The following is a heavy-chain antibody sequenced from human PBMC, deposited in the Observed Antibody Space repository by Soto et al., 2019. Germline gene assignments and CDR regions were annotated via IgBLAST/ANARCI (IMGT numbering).Heavy chain of an antibody. CDR3: AKDWGSGWFRSYFDS. J-gene: IGHJ4*02. V-gene: IGHV3-23*01. Sequence: EVQLLESGGGLVQPGGSLRLSCAASGFIFNTYGMSWVRQAPGKGLEWVSAITGSGDRTDYADSVKGRFTISRDNSKNTLYVQMNSLRAEDTAVYYCAKDWGSGWFRSYFDSWGQGALVTVSS. D-gene: IGHD6-19*01. CDR1: GFIFNTYG. CDR2: ITGSGDRT.